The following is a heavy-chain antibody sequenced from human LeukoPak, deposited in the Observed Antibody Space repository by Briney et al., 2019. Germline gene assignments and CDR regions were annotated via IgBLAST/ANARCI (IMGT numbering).Heavy chain of an antibody. CDR2: IYYSGST. Sequence: PSETLSLTCTVSGGSVSSGSYYWSWIRQPPGKGLEWIGYIYYSGSTNYNPSLKSRATISEDTSKNQFSLKLSSVTAADTAVYYCARSNWGYYYFDYWGQGTLVTVSS. D-gene: IGHD7-27*01. V-gene: IGHV4-61*01. J-gene: IGHJ4*02. CDR3: ARSNWGYYYFDY. CDR1: GGSVSSGSYY.